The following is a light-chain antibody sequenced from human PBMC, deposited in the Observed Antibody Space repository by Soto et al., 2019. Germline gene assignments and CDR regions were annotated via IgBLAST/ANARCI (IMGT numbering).Light chain of an antibody. CDR3: QQYGDSVFT. Sequence: EIILTQSPDTLSLSPGERATLSCRASQTVSSNYLAWCQQRPGQAPRLLIYGASTRAAGIPDRFSGSGSGTDFTLTITRLEPEDFGVYYCQQYGDSVFTFGPGTTVEIK. J-gene: IGKJ3*01. CDR2: GAS. CDR1: QTVSSNY. V-gene: IGKV3-20*01.